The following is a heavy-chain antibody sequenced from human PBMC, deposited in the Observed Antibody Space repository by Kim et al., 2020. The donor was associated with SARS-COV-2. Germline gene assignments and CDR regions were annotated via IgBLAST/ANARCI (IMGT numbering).Heavy chain of an antibody. D-gene: IGHD3-10*01. V-gene: IGHV3-23*01. Sequence: YYQEPVKGRFTISRDKSKNTLYLQMNSLRAEDTAVYYCAKDLVRGVMPGYWGQGTLVTVSS. J-gene: IGHJ4*02. CDR3: AKDLVRGVMPGY.